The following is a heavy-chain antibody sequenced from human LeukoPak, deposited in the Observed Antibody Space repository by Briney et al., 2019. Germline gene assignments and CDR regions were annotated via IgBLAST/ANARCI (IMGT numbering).Heavy chain of an antibody. CDR1: GFSFSSYA. V-gene: IGHV3-23*01. Sequence: GRSLTLSCAPAGFSFSSYARSWVRQAPAQGLEWGSVISGSGGSTYYAGAVKGRFTISTDHSKTTVYLQMNSLRADDTAVYYCAKDPLTPPAAGTTPTIHRVFDPWGQGTLVTVSS. CDR3: AKDPLTPPAAGTTPTIHRVFDP. D-gene: IGHD6-13*01. J-gene: IGHJ5*02. CDR2: ISGSGGST.